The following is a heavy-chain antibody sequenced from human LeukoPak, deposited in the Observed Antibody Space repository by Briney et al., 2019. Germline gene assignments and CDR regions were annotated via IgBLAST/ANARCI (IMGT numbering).Heavy chain of an antibody. CDR1: GDSISTRNW. J-gene: IGHJ4*02. V-gene: IGHV4-4*02. Sequence: SETLSLTCAVSGDSISTRNWWNWVRQPPGKGLDWIGEISHGGSTNYNPSLKSRVTISVDKSKNQFSLKLSSVTAADTAVYYCARLTTLYSSSWYGYWGQGTLVTVSS. CDR2: ISHGGST. D-gene: IGHD6-13*01. CDR3: ARLTTLYSSSWYGY.